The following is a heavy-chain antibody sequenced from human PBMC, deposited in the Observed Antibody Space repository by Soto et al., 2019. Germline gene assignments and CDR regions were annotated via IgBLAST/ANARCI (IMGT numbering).Heavy chain of an antibody. D-gene: IGHD3-10*01. CDR3: ARGRYYYGSGSYYYFDY. CDR1: GGSFSGYY. J-gene: IGHJ4*02. CDR2: INHSGST. V-gene: IGHV4-34*01. Sequence: SETLSLTCAVYGGSFSGYYWSWIRQPPGKGLEWIGEINHSGSTNYNPSLKSRVTISVDTSKNQFSLKLSSVTAEDTAVYYCARGRYYYGSGSYYYFDYWGQGTLVTVSS.